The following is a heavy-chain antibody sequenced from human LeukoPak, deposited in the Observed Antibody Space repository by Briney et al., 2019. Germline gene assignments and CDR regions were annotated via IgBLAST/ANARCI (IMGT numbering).Heavy chain of an antibody. CDR3: TTDSSGYYYYYYGMDV. J-gene: IGHJ6*02. CDR1: GFTFSNAW. Sequence: GGSLRLSCAASGFTFSNAWMSWVRQAPGKGLEWDGRIKSKTDGGTTDYAAPVKGRFTISRDDSKNTLYLQMNSLKTEDTAVYYCTTDSSGYYYYYYGMDVWGQGTTVTVSS. D-gene: IGHD3-22*01. V-gene: IGHV3-15*01. CDR2: IKSKTDGGTT.